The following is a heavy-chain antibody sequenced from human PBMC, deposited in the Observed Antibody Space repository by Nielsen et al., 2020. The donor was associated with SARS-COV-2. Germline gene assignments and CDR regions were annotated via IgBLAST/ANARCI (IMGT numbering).Heavy chain of an antibody. CDR2: ISGNSDSA. CDR3: ASSAPPSGFNWFDP. D-gene: IGHD3-22*01. V-gene: IGHV1-18*04. J-gene: IGHJ5*02. CDR1: GYTFTKYG. Sequence: ASVKVSCKASGYTFTKYGIRWVRQAPGQGLEWMGWISGNSDSAKYVKKFLGRVIMTTDTSTSTAYLEVRSLRSDVTSVYYCASSAPPSGFNWFDPCGDGSPVTVSS.